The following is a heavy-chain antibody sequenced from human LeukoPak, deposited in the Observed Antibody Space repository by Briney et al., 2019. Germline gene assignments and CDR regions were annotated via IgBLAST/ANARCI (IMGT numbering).Heavy chain of an antibody. Sequence: GASVKVSCKASGYTFTSYDINWVRQATGQGLEWMGWMNPNSGNTGYAQKFQGRVTMTRDTSISTAYMELSRLRSDDTAVYYCARDFCSGGSCYSRFDYWGQGTLVTVSS. D-gene: IGHD2-15*01. CDR3: ARDFCSGGSCYSRFDY. CDR2: MNPNSGNT. V-gene: IGHV1-8*01. J-gene: IGHJ4*02. CDR1: GYTFTSYD.